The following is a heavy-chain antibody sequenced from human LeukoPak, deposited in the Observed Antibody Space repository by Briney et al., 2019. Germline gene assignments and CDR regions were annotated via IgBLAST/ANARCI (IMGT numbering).Heavy chain of an antibody. V-gene: IGHV4-59*11. J-gene: IGHJ4*02. Sequence: SETLSLTCTVSGGSISSHYWNWIRQPPGKGLEWIGYIYYSGNTNYNPSLKSRVTISVDTSKNQFSLKLSSVTAADTAVYYCARGPVAGLNTHWGQGTLVTVSS. D-gene: IGHD6-19*01. CDR2: IYYSGNT. CDR3: ARGPVAGLNTH. CDR1: GGSISSHY.